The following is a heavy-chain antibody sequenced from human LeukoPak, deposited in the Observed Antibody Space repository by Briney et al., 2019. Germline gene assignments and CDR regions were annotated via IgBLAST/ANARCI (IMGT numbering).Heavy chain of an antibody. CDR3: AKLPSTDSNYYYYMDV. CDR2: IRYDGSNK. CDR1: GFTFSSYG. D-gene: IGHD4-11*01. V-gene: IGHV3-30*02. Sequence: GGSLRLSCAASGFTFSSYGMHWVRQTPGKGLEWVAFIRYDGSNKYYADSVKGRFTISRDNSKNTLYLQMNSLRAEDTAVYYCAKLPSTDSNYYYYMDVWGKGTTVTVSS. J-gene: IGHJ6*03.